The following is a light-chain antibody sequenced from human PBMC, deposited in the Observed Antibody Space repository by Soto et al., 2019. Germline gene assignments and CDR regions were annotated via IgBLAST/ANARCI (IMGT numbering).Light chain of an antibody. CDR3: AAWDDSLRGVV. CDR2: RND. CDR1: ISNLGSNF. Sequence: QTVVTQPPSASGTPGQRVTISCSGSISNLGSNFVFWYQQLPAAAPKLLISRNDQRPSGVPDRFSGSKSGNSASLAISGLRSEDEADYHCAAWDDSLRGVVFGGGTKLTVL. J-gene: IGLJ3*02. V-gene: IGLV1-47*01.